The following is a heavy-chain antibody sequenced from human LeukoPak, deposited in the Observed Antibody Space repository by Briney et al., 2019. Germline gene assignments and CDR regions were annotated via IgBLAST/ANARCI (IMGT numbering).Heavy chain of an antibody. CDR3: ARGSTDYYFDY. CDR1: GGSFSGYY. Sequence: SETLSLTCAVYGGSFSGYYWSWIRQPPGKGLEWIGEINHSGSTNYNPSLKSRVTISVDTFKNQFSLKLSSVTAADTAVYYCARGSTDYYFDYWGQGTLVTVSS. J-gene: IGHJ4*02. CDR2: INHSGST. V-gene: IGHV4-34*01.